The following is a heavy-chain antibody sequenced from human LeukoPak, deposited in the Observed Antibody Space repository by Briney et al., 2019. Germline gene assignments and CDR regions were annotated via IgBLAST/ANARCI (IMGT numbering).Heavy chain of an antibody. CDR2: INSDGSRT. CDR1: GFTFSSYW. V-gene: IGHV3-74*01. D-gene: IGHD5-18*01. J-gene: IGHJ4*02. Sequence: PGGSLRLSCAPSGFTFSSYWMHWVRQAPGKGLAWVSRINSDGSRTSYADSVKGRFTISRDNAKNTLYLQMSSLRAEDTAIYYCARDAPGNTALDYWGQGTLVTVSS. CDR3: ARDAPGNTALDY.